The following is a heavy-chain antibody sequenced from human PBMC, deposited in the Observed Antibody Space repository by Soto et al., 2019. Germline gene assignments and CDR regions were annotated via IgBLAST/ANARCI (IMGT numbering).Heavy chain of an antibody. Sequence: SETLSLTCTVSGGSISSYYWSWIRQPPGKGLEWIGYIYYSGSTNYNPSLKSRVTISLDTSKNQFSLKLSSVTAADTAVYYCARISITGTESIDYWGQGTLVTVSS. CDR3: ARISITGTESIDY. CDR1: GGSISSYY. V-gene: IGHV4-59*01. CDR2: IYYSGST. D-gene: IGHD1-20*01. J-gene: IGHJ4*02.